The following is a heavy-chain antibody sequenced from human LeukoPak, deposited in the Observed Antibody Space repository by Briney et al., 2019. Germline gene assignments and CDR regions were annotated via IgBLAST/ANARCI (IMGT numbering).Heavy chain of an antibody. CDR2: VKQDGSEE. CDR3: ARDPVHSSGWLAVSYYYMDV. CDR1: GFTFSRHW. Sequence: GGSLRLSYAASGFTFSRHWMSWVRQAPGKGLEWVANVKQDGSEEFYVDSVKGRFTISRDNAKNSLYLQMNSLRAEDTAVYYCARDPVHSSGWLAVSYYYMDVWGKGTTVTVSS. J-gene: IGHJ6*03. D-gene: IGHD6-19*01. V-gene: IGHV3-7*01.